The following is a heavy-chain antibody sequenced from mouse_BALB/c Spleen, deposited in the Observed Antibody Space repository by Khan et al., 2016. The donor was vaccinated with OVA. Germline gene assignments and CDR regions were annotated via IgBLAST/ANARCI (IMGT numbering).Heavy chain of an antibody. J-gene: IGHJ3*01. D-gene: IGHD2-1*01. CDR2: IFPGTGTT. CDR3: ARGYFGNYEFVY. CDR1: GYTFTSYW. V-gene: IGHV1S132*01. Sequence: QVQLKESGAELVKPGASVKLSCKTSGYTFTSYWIQWVKQRPGQGLGWIGQIFPGTGTTYYNENFKGKATLTVDTSSSTAYMQLSSLTSEDSAVYFCARGYFGNYEFVYWGQGTLVTVS.